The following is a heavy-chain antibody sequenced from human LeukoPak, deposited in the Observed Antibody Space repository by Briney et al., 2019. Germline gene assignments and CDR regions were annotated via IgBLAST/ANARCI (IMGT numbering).Heavy chain of an antibody. D-gene: IGHD3-22*01. CDR2: ISSSGSTI. CDR3: ARLEKYYYDSTFDI. Sequence: GGSLRLSCAASGFTFSSYEMNWVRQAPGKGLEWVSYISSSGSTIYYADSVKGRFTISRDNAKNSLYLQMNSLRAEDTAVYYCARLEKYYYDSTFDIWGQGTMVTVSS. CDR1: GFTFSSYE. V-gene: IGHV3-48*03. J-gene: IGHJ3*02.